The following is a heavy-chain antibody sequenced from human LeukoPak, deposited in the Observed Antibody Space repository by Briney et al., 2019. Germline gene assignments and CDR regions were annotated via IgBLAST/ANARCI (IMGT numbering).Heavy chain of an antibody. CDR3: TTESITMVRGVLFDY. CDR2: IKSKTDGGTI. J-gene: IGHJ4*02. D-gene: IGHD3-10*01. V-gene: IGHV3-15*01. CDR1: GFTFSNAW. Sequence: PGGSLRLSCAASGFTFSNAWMSWVRQAPGKGLEWVGRIKSKTDGGTIDYAAPVKGRFTISRDDSKNTVYLQMNSLKTEDTAVYYCTTESITMVRGVLFDYWGQGTLVTVSS.